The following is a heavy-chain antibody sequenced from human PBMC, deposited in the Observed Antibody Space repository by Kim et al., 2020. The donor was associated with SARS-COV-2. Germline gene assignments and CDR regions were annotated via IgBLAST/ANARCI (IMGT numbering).Heavy chain of an antibody. CDR2: VLGNGIST. CDR1: GFTFSDYA. CDR3: AKDPRSSSPFFFDY. Sequence: GGFLRLSCEASGFTFSDYAMSWVRLAPGKGLEWVSTVLGNGISTNYADSVKGRFTISRDNSKNTLYLQMNSLRAEDTALYYCAKDPRSSSPFFFDYWGQG. V-gene: IGHV3-23*01. D-gene: IGHD6-6*01. J-gene: IGHJ4*02.